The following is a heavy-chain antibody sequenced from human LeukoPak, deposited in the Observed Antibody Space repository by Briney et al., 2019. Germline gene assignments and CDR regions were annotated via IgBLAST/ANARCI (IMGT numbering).Heavy chain of an antibody. CDR2: LNSDGIRK. CDR1: GFAVSTYS. J-gene: IGHJ4*02. CDR3: ARAGFYNGYDY. D-gene: IGHD5-18*01. Sequence: GGSLRLSCEGFGFAVSTYSMHWVRQPPGQGLVWVSRLNSDGIRKDYADSVRGRMTISRDKPKNTFYMYMNSLRPEDTAVYFCARAGFYNGYDYWGPRTLVTVSS. V-gene: IGHV3-74*01.